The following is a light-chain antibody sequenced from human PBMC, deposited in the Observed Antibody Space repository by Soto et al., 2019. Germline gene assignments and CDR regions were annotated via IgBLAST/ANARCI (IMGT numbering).Light chain of an antibody. V-gene: IGLV2-14*01. J-gene: IGLJ3*02. CDR3: SSYTISSTWV. CDR1: SNDVGFYSY. CDR2: EVT. Sequence: QSVLTQPPSASGSPGQSVTISCTGTSNDVGFYSYVSWYQQHPGKAPKLIIYEVTNRPSGVSDHFSGSKSDNTASLTISGLQAEDEADYYCSSYTISSTWVFGGGTKLTVL.